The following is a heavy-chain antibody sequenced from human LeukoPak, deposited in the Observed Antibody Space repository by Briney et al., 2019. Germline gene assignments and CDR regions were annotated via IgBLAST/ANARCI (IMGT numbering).Heavy chain of an antibody. CDR3: AREGGTAVAGLDY. CDR1: GGSFSGYY. V-gene: IGHV4-34*01. Sequence: PSETLSLTCAVYGGSFSGYYWSWIRQPPGKGLEWIGEINHSGSTNYNPSLKSRVTISVDTSKNQFSLKLSPVTAADTAVYYCAREGGTAVAGLDYWGQGTLVTVSS. J-gene: IGHJ4*02. D-gene: IGHD6-19*01. CDR2: INHSGST.